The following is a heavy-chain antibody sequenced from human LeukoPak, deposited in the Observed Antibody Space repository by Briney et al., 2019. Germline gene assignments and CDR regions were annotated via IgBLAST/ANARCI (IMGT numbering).Heavy chain of an antibody. V-gene: IGHV3-30*18. J-gene: IGHJ4*02. D-gene: IGHD5-12*01. CDR1: GFSFSSYC. Sequence: GGSLRLSCAASGFSFSSYCMHWVRQDPGKGLEWVAVISYDGSSEYSADSVKGRFTISRDNSKNTLYLQMNSLRAEDTAVYYCAKDPGRGYSGYDSDYWGQGTLVTVSS. CDR2: ISYDGSSE. CDR3: AKDPGRGYSGYDSDY.